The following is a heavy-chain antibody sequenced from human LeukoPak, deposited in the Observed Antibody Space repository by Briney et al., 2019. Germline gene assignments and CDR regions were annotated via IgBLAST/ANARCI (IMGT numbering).Heavy chain of an antibody. CDR2: ISGSGGST. CDR3: AKGNPFLAVAGLDLRGGFDY. Sequence: GGSLRLSCAASGFTFSSYAMSWVRQAPGKGLEWVSAISGSGGSTYYADSVKGRFTISRDNSKNTLYLQMNSLRSEDTAVYYCAKGNPFLAVAGLDLRGGFDYWGQGTLVTVSS. V-gene: IGHV3-23*01. J-gene: IGHJ4*02. D-gene: IGHD6-19*01. CDR1: GFTFSSYA.